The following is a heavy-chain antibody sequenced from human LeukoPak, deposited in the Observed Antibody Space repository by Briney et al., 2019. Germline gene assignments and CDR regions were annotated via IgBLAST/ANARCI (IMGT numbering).Heavy chain of an antibody. CDR1: GYTFTSYG. CDR3: ARVGPRYCSGGSCSRFDP. Sequence: ASVKVSCKASGYTFTSYGISWVRQAPGQGLGWMGWISAYNGNTNYAQKLQGRVTMTTDTSTSTAYIELRSLRSDDTAVYYCARVGPRYCSGGSCSRFDPWGQGTLVTVSS. CDR2: ISAYNGNT. J-gene: IGHJ5*02. D-gene: IGHD2-15*01. V-gene: IGHV1-18*04.